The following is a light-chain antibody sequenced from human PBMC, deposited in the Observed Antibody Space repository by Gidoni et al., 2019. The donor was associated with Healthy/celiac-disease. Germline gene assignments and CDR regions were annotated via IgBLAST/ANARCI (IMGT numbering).Light chain of an antibody. CDR1: QSVSSN. J-gene: IGKJ4*01. V-gene: IGKV3-15*01. Sequence: EIVMTQSTATLSVSPGERATLSCRASQSVSSNLAWYQQKPGQPPRLLIYGASTRATGIPARFSGSGSGTEFTLTISSLQSEDFAVYYCQQYNNWPLTFGGGTKVEIK. CDR3: QQYNNWPLT. CDR2: GAS.